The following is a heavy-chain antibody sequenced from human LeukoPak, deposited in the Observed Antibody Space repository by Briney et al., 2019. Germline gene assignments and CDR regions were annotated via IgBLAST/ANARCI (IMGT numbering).Heavy chain of an antibody. V-gene: IGHV1-2*02. J-gene: IGHJ6*02. CDR3: ARHHVIAANRIGLYYYGMDV. D-gene: IGHD6-25*01. CDR1: GYAFTGYY. Sequence: ASVNVSCKASGYAFTGYYMHWVRQAPAQGLELMGWVNPNSGGTNYAQKFQGRVTMTRDTSISTAYMELSRLRSDDTAVYYCARHHVIAANRIGLYYYGMDVWGQGTTVTVSS. CDR2: VNPNSGGT.